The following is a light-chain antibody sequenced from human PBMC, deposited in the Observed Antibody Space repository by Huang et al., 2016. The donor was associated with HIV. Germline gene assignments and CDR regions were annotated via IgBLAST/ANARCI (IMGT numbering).Light chain of an antibody. CDR3: QQRSAWPLT. V-gene: IGKV3-11*01. CDR1: QSVSSY. CDR2: DAS. J-gene: IGKJ4*01. Sequence: EIVLTQSPATLSLSPGERATLSCRASQSVSSYLAWYQQKPGQAPRRLIYDASNRATGIPARFSGSGSGTDFTLTISNLQSEDFAVYYCQQRSAWPLTFGGGTKVEI.